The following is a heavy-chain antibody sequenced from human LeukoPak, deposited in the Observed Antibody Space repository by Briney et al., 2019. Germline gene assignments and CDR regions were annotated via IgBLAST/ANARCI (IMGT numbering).Heavy chain of an antibody. CDR3: ARVIGYCSSTSCLALHAFDI. CDR2: IYYTGTT. CDR1: GGSISTYF. V-gene: IGHV4-59*01. J-gene: IGHJ3*02. D-gene: IGHD2-2*01. Sequence: PSETLSLTCTVSGGSISTYFWTWIRQFPGKGLEWIGYIYYTGTTSYNPSLKSRVTISVDTSKNQFSLSLSSVTAADTAVYYCARVIGYCSSTSCLALHAFDIWGQGTMVTVSS.